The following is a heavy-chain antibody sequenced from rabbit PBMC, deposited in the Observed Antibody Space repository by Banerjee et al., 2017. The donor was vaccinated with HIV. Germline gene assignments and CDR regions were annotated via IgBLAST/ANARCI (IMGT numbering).Heavy chain of an antibody. CDR1: GFSFSSGYY. CDR3: ARDLSYATSNYNL. D-gene: IGHD6-1*01. J-gene: IGHJ6*01. V-gene: IGHV1S40*01. CDR2: IYTGSGST. Sequence: QQLVESGGGLVKPGASLTLTCKASGFSFSSGYYMCWVRQAPGKGLEWIACIYTGSGSTYYANWAKGRFTISKTSSTTVTLQMTSLTAADTATYFCARDLSYATSNYNLWGPGTLVTVS.